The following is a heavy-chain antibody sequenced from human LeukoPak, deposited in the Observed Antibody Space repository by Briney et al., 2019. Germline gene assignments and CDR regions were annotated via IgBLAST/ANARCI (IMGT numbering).Heavy chain of an antibody. D-gene: IGHD3-9*01. J-gene: IGHJ4*02. V-gene: IGHV1-24*01. Sequence: VASVKVSCKVSGYTLTELSMHWVRQAPGKGLEWMGGFDPEDGETIYAQKFQGRVTMTEDTSTDTAFMVLISLRSVDTAVYYCATAYGSRVTGYHLSSSFDYWGQGTLVTVSS. CDR2: FDPEDGET. CDR3: ATAYGSRVTGYHLSSSFDY. CDR1: GYTLTELS.